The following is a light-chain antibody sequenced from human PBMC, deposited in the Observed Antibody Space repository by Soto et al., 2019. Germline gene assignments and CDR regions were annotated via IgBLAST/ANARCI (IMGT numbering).Light chain of an antibody. J-gene: IGKJ1*01. CDR1: QSISSSY. CDR2: AAS. V-gene: IGKV3-15*01. Sequence: EIVLTHSRRTLALSPCERATXXXXXSQSISSSYLAWYQQKPGQAPRLLIYAASTRATGIPVRFSGSGSETEFTLTIRSLQSEDSALYYCHQYNNWPWTFGQGTKVDI. CDR3: HQYNNWPWT.